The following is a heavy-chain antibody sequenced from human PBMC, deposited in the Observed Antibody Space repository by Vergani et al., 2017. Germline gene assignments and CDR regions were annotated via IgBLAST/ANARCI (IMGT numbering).Heavy chain of an antibody. J-gene: IGHJ4*02. V-gene: IGHV3-48*01. CDR3: ARSGMQQQLVRYYFDY. CDR1: GFTFSSYS. D-gene: IGHD6-13*01. CDR2: ISSSSSTI. Sequence: EVQLVESGGGLVQPVGSLRLSCAASGFTFSSYSMNWVRQAPGKGLEWVSYISSSSSTIYYADSVKGRFTISRDNAKNSLYLQMNSLRAEDTAVYYCARSGMQQQLVRYYFDYWGQGTLVTVSS.